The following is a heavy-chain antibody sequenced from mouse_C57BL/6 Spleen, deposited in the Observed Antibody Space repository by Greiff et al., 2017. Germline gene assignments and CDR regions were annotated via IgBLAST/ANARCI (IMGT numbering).Heavy chain of an antibody. J-gene: IGHJ4*01. CDR1: GYAFRSYW. D-gene: IGHD1-1*01. CDR2: IYPGDGDT. CDR3: ARSGSSYDYAMDY. V-gene: IGHV1-82*01. Sequence: VQLQQSGAELVKPGASVKISCKASGYAFRSYWMNWVKQRPGKGLEWIGQIYPGDGDTNYNGKFKGKDTLTADKSSSTAYMQLSSLTSEDSAVYFCARSGSSYDYAMDYWGQGTSVTVSS.